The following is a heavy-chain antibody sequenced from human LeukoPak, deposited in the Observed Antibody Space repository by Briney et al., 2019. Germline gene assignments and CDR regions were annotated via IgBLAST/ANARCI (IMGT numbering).Heavy chain of an antibody. CDR1: GFTFSSYW. CDR2: INSDGSST. J-gene: IGHJ4*02. D-gene: IGHD3-10*01. Sequence: GGSLRLSCAASGFTFSSYWMHWVRQAPGKGLVWVSRINSDGSSTSYADSVKGRFTISRDNAKNSLYLQMNSLRAEDTAVYYCARGITMVREGEYYFDYWGQGSLVTVSS. CDR3: ARGITMVREGEYYFDY. V-gene: IGHV3-74*01.